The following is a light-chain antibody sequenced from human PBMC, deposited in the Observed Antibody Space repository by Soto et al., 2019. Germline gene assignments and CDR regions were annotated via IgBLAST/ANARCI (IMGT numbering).Light chain of an antibody. V-gene: IGKV1-39*01. CDR3: QQSSNTPLT. Sequence: TQSPATLSSSPGETATIACRASQSISSHLDWYQQKPGQVPKLLIYAASNLDNGVPSRFSGSGSGTDFTLTISSLQPEDFAIYYCQQSSNTPLTFVGGTKVEIK. CDR1: QSISSH. CDR2: AAS. J-gene: IGKJ4*01.